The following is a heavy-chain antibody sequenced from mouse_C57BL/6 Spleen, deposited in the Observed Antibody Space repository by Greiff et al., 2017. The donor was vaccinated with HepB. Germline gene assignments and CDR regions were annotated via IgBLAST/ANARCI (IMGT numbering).Heavy chain of an antibody. Sequence: EVKLMESGGGLVQPGGSMKLSCVASGFTFSNYWMNWVRQSPEKGLEWVAQIRLKSDNYATHYAESVKGRFTISRDDSKSSVYLQMNNLRAEDTGIYYCTSYYDYDGWPMDYWGQGTSVTVSS. CDR3: TSYYDYDGWPMDY. CDR1: GFTFSNYW. V-gene: IGHV6-3*01. D-gene: IGHD2-4*01. J-gene: IGHJ4*01. CDR2: IRLKSDNYAT.